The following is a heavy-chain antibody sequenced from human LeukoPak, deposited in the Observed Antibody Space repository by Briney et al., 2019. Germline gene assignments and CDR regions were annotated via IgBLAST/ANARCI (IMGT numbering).Heavy chain of an antibody. V-gene: IGHV4-34*01. CDR1: GASFSGYY. CDR2: TNQRGET. D-gene: IGHD3-10*02. Sequence: PSETLSLTCAVNGASFSGYYWSWIRQPPGKGLEWIGETNQRGETSNNPSLKSRVTISLDTSKNQFSLKLNSVTAADTAVYYCARRVKVNFVGLFGEDNNYYYMDVWGKGTTVTVS. CDR3: ARRVKVNFVGLFGEDNNYYYMDV. J-gene: IGHJ6*03.